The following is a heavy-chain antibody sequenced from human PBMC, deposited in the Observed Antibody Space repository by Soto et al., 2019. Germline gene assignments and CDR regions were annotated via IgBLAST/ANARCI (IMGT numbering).Heavy chain of an antibody. CDR3: ARVVVVVPAAIHGMDV. CDR1: GFTFSSYG. Sequence: GGSLRLSCAASGFTFSSYGMHWVRQAPGKGLEWVAVIWYDGSNKYYADSVKGRFTISRDNSKNTLYLQMNSLRAEDTAVYYCARVVVVVPAAIHGMDVWGQRTTVTVSS. D-gene: IGHD2-2*02. J-gene: IGHJ6*02. CDR2: IWYDGSNK. V-gene: IGHV3-33*01.